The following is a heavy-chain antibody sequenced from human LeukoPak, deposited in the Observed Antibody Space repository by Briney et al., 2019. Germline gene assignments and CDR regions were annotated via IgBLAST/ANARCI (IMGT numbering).Heavy chain of an antibody. V-gene: IGHV1-69*06. CDR1: EGTFRSYS. J-gene: IGHJ2*01. CDR2: IIPVFGTT. D-gene: IGHD3-10*01. Sequence: ASVKVSCKASEGTFRSYSISWVRQAPGQGLEWMGGIIPVFGTTHYAQKFQGRVTITADKATTTAYMELSSLRSEDTAVYSCAGLPSPLSLRYWYFDLWGRGTLVTVSS. CDR3: AGLPSPLSLRYWYFDL.